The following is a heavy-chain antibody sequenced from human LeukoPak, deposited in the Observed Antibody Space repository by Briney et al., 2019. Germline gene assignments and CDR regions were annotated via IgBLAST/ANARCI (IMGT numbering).Heavy chain of an antibody. J-gene: IGHJ5*02. Sequence: PSETLSLTCAVYGGSFSGYYWSWIRQPPGKGLEWIGEINHSGSTNYNPSLKSRVTISVDTSKNQFSLKLSSVTAADTAVYYCARKENDINWFDHWGQGALVTVSS. CDR2: INHSGST. CDR1: GGSFSGYY. CDR3: ARKENDINWFDH. D-gene: IGHD3-9*01. V-gene: IGHV4-34*01.